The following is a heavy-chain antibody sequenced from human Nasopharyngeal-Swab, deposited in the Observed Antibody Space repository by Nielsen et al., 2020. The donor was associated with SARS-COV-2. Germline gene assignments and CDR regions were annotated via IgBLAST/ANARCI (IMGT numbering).Heavy chain of an antibody. CDR2: IYYSGST. Sequence: TFSSYAMSWVRQAPGKGLEWIGSIYYSGSTYYNPSLKSRVTIYVDTSKNQFSLKLSSVTAADTAVYYCARHADGSPWDYWGQGTLVTVSS. V-gene: IGHV4-39*01. CDR3: ARHADGSPWDY. CDR1: TFSSYA. D-gene: IGHD5-24*01. J-gene: IGHJ4*02.